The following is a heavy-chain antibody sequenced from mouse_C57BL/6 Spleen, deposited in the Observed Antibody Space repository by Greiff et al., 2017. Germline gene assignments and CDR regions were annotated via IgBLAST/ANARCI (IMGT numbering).Heavy chain of an antibody. J-gene: IGHJ4*01. CDR3: ARNWEGYYYAMDY. D-gene: IGHD4-1*01. CDR2: ISSGSSTI. Sequence: EVKLMESGGGLVKPGGSLKLSCAASGFTFSDYGMHWVRQAPEKGLEWVAYISSGSSTIYYADTVKGRFTISRDNAKNTLFLQMTSLRSEDTAMYYCARNWEGYYYAMDYWGQGTSVTVSS. V-gene: IGHV5-17*01. CDR1: GFTFSDYG.